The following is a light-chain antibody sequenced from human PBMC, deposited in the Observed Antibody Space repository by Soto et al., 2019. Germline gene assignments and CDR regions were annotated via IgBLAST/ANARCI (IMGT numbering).Light chain of an antibody. J-gene: IGLJ2*01. CDR1: SSNIEAVFD. Sequence: QSALTQPPSVSGAPGQRVTISCTGSSSNIEAVFDVHWYQQVPGTAPKLLIYENTKRPSGVPDRFSGSKSGTSASLAITGLQAEDEADYYCQSYDSGLSGWLFGGGTKLTVL. V-gene: IGLV1-40*01. CDR2: ENT. CDR3: QSYDSGLSGWL.